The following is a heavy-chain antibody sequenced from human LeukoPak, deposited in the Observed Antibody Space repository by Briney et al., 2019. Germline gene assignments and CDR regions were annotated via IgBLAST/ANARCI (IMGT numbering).Heavy chain of an antibody. D-gene: IGHD6-13*01. J-gene: IGHJ4*02. CDR2: INPNSGGT. CDR3: ARVDSSSWAFDY. V-gene: IGHV1-2*02. Sequence: ASVKVSCKASGYTFTGYYMHWVRQAPGQGLEWMGWINPNSGGTNYAQKFQGRVTMTRDTSISTAYMALSRLRSDDTAVYYCARVDSSSWAFDYWGQGTLVTVSS. CDR1: GYTFTGYY.